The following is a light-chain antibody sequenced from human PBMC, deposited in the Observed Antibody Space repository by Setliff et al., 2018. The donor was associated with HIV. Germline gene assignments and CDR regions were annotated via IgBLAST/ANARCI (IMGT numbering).Light chain of an antibody. J-gene: IGLJ1*01. CDR1: SGDIGAYNY. CDR3: SSYVNINTLV. CDR2: DVR. V-gene: IGLV2-14*03. Sequence: QSALTQPASVSGSPGQSITISCTGTSGDIGAYNYVSWYQQHPGKAPKVMIYDVRKRPSGVSNRFSGSKSGNTASLTISGLQAEDEAAYYCSSYVNINTLVFGTGTKVTVL.